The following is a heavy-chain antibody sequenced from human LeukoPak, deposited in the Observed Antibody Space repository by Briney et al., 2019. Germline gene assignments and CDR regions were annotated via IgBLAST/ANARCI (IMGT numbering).Heavy chain of an antibody. CDR2: IRYDGSKK. CDR1: GFTFSRYG. Sequence: GGSLRLSCAASGFTFSRYGMHWVRQAPGKGLEWVAFIRYDGSKKHYADFVKGRFTISRDDSRNALDLQMSSLRVEDTAVYYCAKGPYYCSSNSCPQYYYYMDVWGKGTTVTVSS. J-gene: IGHJ6*03. D-gene: IGHD2-2*01. CDR3: AKGPYYCSSNSCPQYYYYMDV. V-gene: IGHV3-30*02.